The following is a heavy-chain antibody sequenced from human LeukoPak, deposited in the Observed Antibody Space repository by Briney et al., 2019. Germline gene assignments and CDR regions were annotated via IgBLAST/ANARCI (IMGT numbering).Heavy chain of an antibody. CDR3: AMRAGTTGTTWWFDP. V-gene: IGHV5-51*01. Sequence: GDSLNISCKGSGYSFTSYWIGWVRQMPGKGLEWMGIIYPGESDTRYSPSFQGQVTISADKSISTAYLQWSSLKASDTAMYYCAMRAGTTGTTWWFDPWGQGTLVTVSS. J-gene: IGHJ5*02. CDR2: IYPGESDT. D-gene: IGHD1-1*01. CDR1: GYSFTSYW.